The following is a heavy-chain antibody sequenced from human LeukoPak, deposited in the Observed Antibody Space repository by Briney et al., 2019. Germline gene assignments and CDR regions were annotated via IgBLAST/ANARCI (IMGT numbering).Heavy chain of an antibody. D-gene: IGHD3-3*01. CDR1: GFTFSSYS. CDR2: ISSSSSYI. Sequence: PGGSLRLSCAASGFTFSSYSMNWVRQAPGKGLEWVSSISSSSSYIYYADSVKGRFTISRDNAKNSLYLQMNSLRAEDTAVYYCARDLTIFGPEDYWGQGTLVTVSS. J-gene: IGHJ4*02. CDR3: ARDLTIFGPEDY. V-gene: IGHV3-21*01.